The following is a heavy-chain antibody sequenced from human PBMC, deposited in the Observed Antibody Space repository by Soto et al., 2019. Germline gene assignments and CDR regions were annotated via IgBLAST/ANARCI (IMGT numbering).Heavy chain of an antibody. V-gene: IGHV3-23*01. CDR3: AKGITPFGVAPPLAPSDY. CDR1: GFTFSSYA. D-gene: IGHD3-3*01. J-gene: IGHJ4*02. CDR2: VSVSGGTT. Sequence: GSLRLSCAASGFTFSSYAMSWVRQAPGKGLEWVSTVSVSGGTTYYADSVKGRFTISRDNPKNTLYLQMNSLRVEDTAAYYCAKGITPFGVAPPLAPSDYWGQGTLVTVSS.